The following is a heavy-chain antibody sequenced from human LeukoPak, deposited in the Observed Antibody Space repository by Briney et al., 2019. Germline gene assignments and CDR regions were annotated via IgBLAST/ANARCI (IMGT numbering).Heavy chain of an antibody. Sequence: GGSLRLSCAASGFTFDDYAMHWVRQAPGKGLEWVSGISWNSGSIGYADSVKGRFTISRDNAKNPLYLQMNSLRAEDTALYYCAKDMIGTAALEFWGQGTLVTVSS. CDR2: ISWNSGSI. CDR3: AKDMIGTAALEF. CDR1: GFTFDDYA. V-gene: IGHV3-9*01. D-gene: IGHD6-13*01. J-gene: IGHJ4*02.